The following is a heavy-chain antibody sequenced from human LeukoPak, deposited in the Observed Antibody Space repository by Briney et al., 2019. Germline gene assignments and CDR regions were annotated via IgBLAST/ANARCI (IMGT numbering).Heavy chain of an antibody. J-gene: IGHJ4*02. CDR1: GYNFGSYW. CDR2: IDPSASYS. Sequence: GESLRISCKGSGYNFGSYWITWVRQKPGKGLEWMGRIDPSASYSNYSPSFQGHVTLSADKSISTAYLQWSSLEASDTAMYYCARPQDSGDLDYWGQGTLVTVSS. CDR3: ARPQDSGDLDY. V-gene: IGHV5-10-1*01. D-gene: IGHD3-10*01.